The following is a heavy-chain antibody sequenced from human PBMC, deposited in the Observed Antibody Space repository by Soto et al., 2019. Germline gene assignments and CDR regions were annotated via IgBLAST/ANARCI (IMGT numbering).Heavy chain of an antibody. D-gene: IGHD1-26*01. V-gene: IGHV3-74*01. CDR3: TRGTRVSSIGTGAY. CDR1: GFIFKMYY. CDR2: INDEGNNA. Sequence: EVQLVQSGGGLIQPGGSLRLSCEASGFIFKMYYLHWVRQTPGKGPLWVARINDEGNNATYADSVKGRFTISRDNAKNTLYLQMDGLRVEDTGLYYWTRGTRVSSIGTGAYWGQGSLVTVST. J-gene: IGHJ4*02.